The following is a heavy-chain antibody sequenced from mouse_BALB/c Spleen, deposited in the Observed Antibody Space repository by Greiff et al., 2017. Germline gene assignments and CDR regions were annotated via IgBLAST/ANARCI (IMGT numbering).Heavy chain of an antibody. J-gene: IGHJ1*01. Sequence: VQLQQSGPELVRPGVSVKISCKGSGYTFTDYAMHWVKQSHAKSLEWIGVISTYYGNTNYNQKFKGKATMTVDKSSSTAYMELARLTSEDSAIYYGAGSYDGSSRGYWYVEDGGAGTTVTVSA. CDR3: AGSYDGSSRGYWYVED. V-gene: IGHV1-67*01. CDR2: ISTYYGNT. CDR1: GYTFTDYA. D-gene: IGHD1-1*01.